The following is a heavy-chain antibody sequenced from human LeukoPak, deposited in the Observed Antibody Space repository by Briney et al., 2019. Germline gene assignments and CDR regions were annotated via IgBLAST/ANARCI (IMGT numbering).Heavy chain of an antibody. D-gene: IGHD3-9*01. CDR1: GYTFTGYY. V-gene: IGHV1-2*02. CDR2: INPNSGGT. CDR3: ARDYYDISTGYYSDPLVFDY. J-gene: IGHJ4*02. Sequence: ASVKVSCKASGYTFTGYYMHWVRQAPGQGLEWMGWINPNSGGTNYAQKFQGRVTMTRNTSIGTAYMELSSLRSDDTAVYYCARDYYDISTGYYSDPLVFDYWGQGTLVTVSS.